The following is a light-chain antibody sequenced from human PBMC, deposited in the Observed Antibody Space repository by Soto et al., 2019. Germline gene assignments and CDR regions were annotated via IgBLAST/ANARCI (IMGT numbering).Light chain of an antibody. Sequence: QSALTQPASVSGSPGQSITISCTGTSSDVGGYSYVSWYQQHPGKTPKLMIYEVSNRPSGVSNRFSGSKSGNTASLTISGLQTEDEADYYCCSYTSSSTYVFGTGTKVTVL. CDR2: EVS. CDR1: SSDVGGYSY. CDR3: CSYTSSSTYV. J-gene: IGLJ1*01. V-gene: IGLV2-14*01.